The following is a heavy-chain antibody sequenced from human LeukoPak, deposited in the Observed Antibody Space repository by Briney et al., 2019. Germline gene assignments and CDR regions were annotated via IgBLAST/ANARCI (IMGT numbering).Heavy chain of an antibody. Sequence: GGSLRLPCAASGFTFSSYGMTWVRQAPGKGLEWVSTISGSGGSTYYADSVKGRFTISRDNSKNTLYLQMNSLRAEDTAVYYCAKEGRYCSGGSCYSGFYWGQGTLVTVSS. CDR3: AKEGRYCSGGSCYSGFY. J-gene: IGHJ4*02. CDR2: ISGSGGST. D-gene: IGHD2-15*01. V-gene: IGHV3-23*01. CDR1: GFTFSSYG.